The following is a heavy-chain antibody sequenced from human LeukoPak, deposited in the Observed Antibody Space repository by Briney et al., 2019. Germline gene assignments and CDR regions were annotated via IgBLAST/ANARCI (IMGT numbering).Heavy chain of an antibody. J-gene: IGHJ6*02. CDR2: INSDDSRT. CDR3: ARGGGLDV. Sequence: GGSLRLSCAASGFTFSAFWMHWVRQAPGKGLVWVSRINSDDSRTTYADSVKGRFTISRDNAKNTLYLQMNSLRAEDTAVYFCARGGGLDVWGQGATVTVSS. V-gene: IGHV3-74*01. CDR1: GFTFSAFW. D-gene: IGHD3-16*01.